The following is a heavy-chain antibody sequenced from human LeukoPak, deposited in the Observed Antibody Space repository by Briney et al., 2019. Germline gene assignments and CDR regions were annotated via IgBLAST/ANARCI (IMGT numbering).Heavy chain of an antibody. J-gene: IGHJ4*02. CDR3: TRYNNDHFDY. D-gene: IGHD1-14*01. V-gene: IGHV3-33*01. Sequence: GGSLRLSCAGSGFTFGRYGVHWFRQTPGKGLEWVAVIAYDGSRAFYADSVKGRFSISRDNSKNTMSVQMDDLRAEDTAVYYCTRYNNDHFDYWGQGTLVTVSS. CDR1: GFTFGRYG. CDR2: IAYDGSRA.